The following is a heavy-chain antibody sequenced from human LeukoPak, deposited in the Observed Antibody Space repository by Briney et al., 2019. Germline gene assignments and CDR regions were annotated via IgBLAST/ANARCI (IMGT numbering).Heavy chain of an antibody. CDR3: ARDLTAPSTEFDP. CDR2: INPSSGAT. Sequence: ASVKVSCKASGYTLTGYYMHWVRQAPGQGLEWIGWINPSSGATIYAQNFEGRVTMTRDTSISTAYMELTILTSDDTAVYFCARDLTAPSTEFDPWGQGTLVTVSS. D-gene: IGHD2-21*02. V-gene: IGHV1-2*02. J-gene: IGHJ5*02. CDR1: GYTLTGYY.